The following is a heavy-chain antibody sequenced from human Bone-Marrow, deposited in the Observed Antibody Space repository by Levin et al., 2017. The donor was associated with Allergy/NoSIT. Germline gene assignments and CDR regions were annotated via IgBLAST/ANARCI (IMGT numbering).Heavy chain of an antibody. V-gene: IGHV3-21*01. CDR2: ISSSSSYI. CDR3: ARDRPIFGVVIIAPWYYDYMDV. D-gene: IGHD3-3*01. Sequence: GGSLRLSCAASGFTFSSYSMNWVRQAPGKGLEWVSSISSSSSYIYYADSVKGRFTISRDNAKNSLYLQMNSLRAEDTAVYYCARDRPIFGVVIIAPWYYDYMDVWGKGTTVTVSS. CDR1: GFTFSSYS. J-gene: IGHJ6*03.